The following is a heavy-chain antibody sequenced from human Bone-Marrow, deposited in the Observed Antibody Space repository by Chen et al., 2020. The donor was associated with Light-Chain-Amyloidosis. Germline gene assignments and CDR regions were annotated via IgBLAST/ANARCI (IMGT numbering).Heavy chain of an antibody. CDR3: ARGSGGNFYMVDY. Sequence: QMQLVQSGAEVKKPGASVKVSCKASGYTFSNHYIHWVRQAPGQGLEWMGLINPNAGSTSYPQKFQDRLTMTRDTSTTTVSMSLSSLRSEDTAVYYCARGSGGNFYMVDYWGQGTLVSVSS. CDR1: GYTFSNHY. D-gene: IGHD2-15*01. CDR2: INPNAGST. V-gene: IGHV1-46*01. J-gene: IGHJ4*02.